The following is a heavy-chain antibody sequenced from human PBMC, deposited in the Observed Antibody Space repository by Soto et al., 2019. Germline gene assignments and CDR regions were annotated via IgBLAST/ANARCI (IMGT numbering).Heavy chain of an antibody. D-gene: IGHD2-21*02. CDR3: VRDGHGGNSERYFNY. J-gene: IGHJ4*02. Sequence: QVQVVQSGAEVKRPGASVKISCKTSGYTFINYAIHWVRQAPGQRLEWMGWINAGNGNTKYSLNFQGRVTISSDTSSNTAYMELGSVTFEDTAVYYCVRDGHGGNSERYFNYWGQGTLVTVSS. V-gene: IGHV1-3*01. CDR2: INAGNGNT. CDR1: GYTFINYA.